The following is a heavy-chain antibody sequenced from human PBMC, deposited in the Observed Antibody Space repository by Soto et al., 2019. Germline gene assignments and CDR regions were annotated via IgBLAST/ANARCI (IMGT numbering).Heavy chain of an antibody. CDR3: ARAATGSYHSAY. CDR2: IAPHSGRT. V-gene: IGHV1-18*04. J-gene: IGHJ4*02. Sequence: QVQLVQSGPEVKNPGASVRVSCVASGYAFTSYDVNWVRQAPGQGLEWMGWIAPHSGRTTYLPKFQGRVTMTADVSTNTAYIELRSLKSDDTGIYFCARAATGSYHSAYWGQGTVVTVSS. D-gene: IGHD3-10*01. CDR1: GYAFTSYD.